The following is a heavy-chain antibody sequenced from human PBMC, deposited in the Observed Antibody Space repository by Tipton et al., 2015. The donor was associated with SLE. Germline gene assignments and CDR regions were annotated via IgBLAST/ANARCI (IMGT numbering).Heavy chain of an antibody. CDR1: GGSISSHY. D-gene: IGHD3-10*01. J-gene: IGHJ4*02. Sequence: TLSLTCTVSGGSISSHYWSWIRQPPGKGLEWIGYIYYSGSTNYNPSLKSRVTISVDTSKNQFSLKLSSVTAADTAVYYCARDFDDSGRLDYWGQGTLVTVSS. CDR2: IYYSGST. CDR3: ARDFDDSGRLDY. V-gene: IGHV4-59*11.